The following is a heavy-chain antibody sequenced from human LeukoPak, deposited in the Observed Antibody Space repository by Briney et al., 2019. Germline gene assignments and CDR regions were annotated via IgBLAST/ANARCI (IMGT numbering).Heavy chain of an antibody. CDR2: IYYSGST. Sequence: PPETLSLTCTVSGGSIRSSSYYWGWIRQPPGKGLEWIGSIYYSGSTYYNASPKSRGTISVDTSKNQFSLKLNSVTAADPAVYFCARQVVAVAGTGYFDYWGQGTLVTVSS. J-gene: IGHJ4*02. D-gene: IGHD6-19*01. CDR1: GGSIRSSSYY. V-gene: IGHV4-39*01. CDR3: ARQVVAVAGTGYFDY.